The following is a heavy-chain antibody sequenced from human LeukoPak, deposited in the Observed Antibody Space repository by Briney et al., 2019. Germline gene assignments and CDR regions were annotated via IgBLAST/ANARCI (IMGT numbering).Heavy chain of an antibody. CDR3: ARDSRAGGATDFDY. J-gene: IGHJ4*02. V-gene: IGHV4-59*01. CDR2: IYYSGSSRNT. Sequence: PSETLSLTCTVSGGSINTYYWSWIRQPPGKGLEWIGYIYYSGSSRNTNYNPSLKSRVTISVDTSKNQFSLKLSSVTAADTAVYYCARDSRAGGATDFDYWGQGTLVTVSS. D-gene: IGHD3-16*01. CDR1: GGSINTYY.